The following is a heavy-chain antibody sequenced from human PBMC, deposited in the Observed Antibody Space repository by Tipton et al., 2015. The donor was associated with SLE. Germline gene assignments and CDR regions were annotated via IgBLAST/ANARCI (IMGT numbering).Heavy chain of an antibody. D-gene: IGHD6-19*01. CDR3: ARLAVAGMWYYFDF. CDR2: IYTSGST. V-gene: IGHV4-4*07. Sequence: TLSLTCTVSGGSISSHYWSWIRQPPGKGLEWIGHIYTSGSTNYNPSLKSRVTMSVDMSKNQFSLKLSSVTAADTAVYYCARLAVAGMWYYFDFWGQGAPVTVSS. CDR1: GGSISSHY. J-gene: IGHJ4*02.